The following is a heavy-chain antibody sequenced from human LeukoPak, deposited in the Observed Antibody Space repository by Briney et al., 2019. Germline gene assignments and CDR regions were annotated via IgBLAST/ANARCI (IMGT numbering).Heavy chain of an antibody. CDR1: GFTFSSYG. Sequence: GGSLRLSCAASGFTFSSYGMTWVRQAPGKGLEWVSAISGSGGDTYYADSVKGRFTISRDNAKNSLYLQMNSLRAEDTAVYYCAELGITMIGGVWGKGTTVTISS. D-gene: IGHD3-10*02. CDR2: ISGSGGDT. J-gene: IGHJ6*04. V-gene: IGHV3-23*01. CDR3: AELGITMIGGV.